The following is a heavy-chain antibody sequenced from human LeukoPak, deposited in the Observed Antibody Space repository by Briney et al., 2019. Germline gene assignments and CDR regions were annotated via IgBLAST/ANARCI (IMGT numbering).Heavy chain of an antibody. D-gene: IGHD3-22*01. V-gene: IGHV3-30*02. Sequence: GGSLRLSCAASGFTFSSYGMHWVRQAPGKGLEWVSFIRYGGSNIYYADSVKGRFTISRDNSKNTLYLQMNSLRAEDTAVYYCAKERNSSGYSYYYFDYWGQGTLVTVSS. CDR2: IRYGGSNI. CDR1: GFTFSSYG. J-gene: IGHJ4*02. CDR3: AKERNSSGYSYYYFDY.